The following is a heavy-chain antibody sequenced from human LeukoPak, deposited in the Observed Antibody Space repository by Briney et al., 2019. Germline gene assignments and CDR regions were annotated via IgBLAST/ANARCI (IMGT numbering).Heavy chain of an antibody. CDR2: IWYDGSNK. J-gene: IGHJ4*02. Sequence: GGSLRLSYAASGFTFSSYGMHWVRQAPGRGLEWVAVIWYDGSNKYYADSVKGRFTISRDNSKNTLYLQMNSLRAEDTAVYYCARMDFNSSGWYYNYWGQGTLVTVSS. CDR3: ARMDFNSSGWYYNY. D-gene: IGHD6-19*01. CDR1: GFTFSSYG. V-gene: IGHV3-33*01.